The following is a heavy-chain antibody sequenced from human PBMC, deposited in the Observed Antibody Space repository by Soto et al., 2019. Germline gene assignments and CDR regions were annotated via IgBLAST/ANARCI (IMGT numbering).Heavy chain of an antibody. J-gene: IGHJ4*02. D-gene: IGHD4-17*01. V-gene: IGHV1-46*01. CDR1: GYTFTSYY. CDR3: ARAPPGIYGDYLLDY. CDR2: INPSGGST. Sequence: ASVKVSCKASGYTFTSYYMHWVRQAPGQGLEWMGIINPSGGSTSYAQKFQGRVTMTRDTSTSTAYMELSRLRSDDTAVYYCARAPPGIYGDYLLDYGGQGPRVPVSS.